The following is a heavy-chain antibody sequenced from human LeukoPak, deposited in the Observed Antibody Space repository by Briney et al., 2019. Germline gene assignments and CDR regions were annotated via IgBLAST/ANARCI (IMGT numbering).Heavy chain of an antibody. D-gene: IGHD3-10*01. CDR3: ARVMRFGNNWFDP. CDR2: IIPIFGTA. Sequence: SVKVSCKASGGTFSSYAISWVRQAPGQGLEWMGGIIPIFGTANYAQKFQGRVTITADESTSTAYMELSSLRSEDTAVYYCARVMRFGNNWFDPWGQGTLVTVSS. V-gene: IGHV1-69*13. J-gene: IGHJ5*02. CDR1: GGTFSSYA.